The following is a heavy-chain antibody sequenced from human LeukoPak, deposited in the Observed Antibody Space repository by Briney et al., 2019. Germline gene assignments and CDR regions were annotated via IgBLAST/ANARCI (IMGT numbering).Heavy chain of an antibody. V-gene: IGHV3-23*01. J-gene: IGHJ5*02. CDR1: GFTFSSYA. CDR3: AKEGTPQVSTWYDL. CDR2: ISGSGGST. D-gene: IGHD3-10*01. Sequence: PGGSLRLSCAASGFTFSSYAINWVRQAPGKGLEWVSVISGSGGSTYYADSVKGRFIISRDNPRNTLYLQMNILRTEDTAVYYCAKEGTPQVSTWYDLWGQGTQVIVSS.